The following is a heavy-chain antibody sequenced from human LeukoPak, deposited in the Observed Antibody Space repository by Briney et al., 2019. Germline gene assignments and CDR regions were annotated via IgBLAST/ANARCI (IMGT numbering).Heavy chain of an antibody. J-gene: IGHJ3*02. CDR1: GYIFTNYW. V-gene: IGHV5-51*01. D-gene: IGHD2-2*01. CDR2: SYPGDSDT. Sequence: GESLKISCQGSGYIFTNYWIGWVRQLPGKGLEWMGISYPGDSDTRYSPSFQRQVTISADKSISTAYLQWSSLKASDTAMYYCARGGAVERYCSSTSCYWVDAFDIWGQGTMVTVSS. CDR3: ARGGAVERYCSSTSCYWVDAFDI.